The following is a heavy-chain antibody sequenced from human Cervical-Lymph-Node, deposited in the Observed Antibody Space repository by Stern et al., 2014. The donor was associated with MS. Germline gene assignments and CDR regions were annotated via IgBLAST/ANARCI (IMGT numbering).Heavy chain of an antibody. J-gene: IGHJ4*02. CDR3: ARDMSTVTTPYFDY. CDR1: GFTFTSCY. Sequence: VHLVESGAEVRRPGASVKVACKASGFTFTSCYMHWVRQAPGQGLEWMGWINANSGGTNSAQKFQGRVTMTRDTSISTVYMDLTGLTSDDKAIYYCARDMSTVTTPYFDYWGQGTLVTVPS. V-gene: IGHV1-2*02. CDR2: INANSGGT. D-gene: IGHD4-17*01.